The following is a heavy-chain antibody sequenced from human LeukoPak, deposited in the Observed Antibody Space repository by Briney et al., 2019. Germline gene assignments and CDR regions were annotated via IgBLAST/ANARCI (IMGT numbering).Heavy chain of an antibody. D-gene: IGHD2-2*01. Sequence: GGSLRPSCAASGFTFSSYAMGWVGQAPGRGLEWVSGITGSGDTTYYADSVKGRFTISRDNSKNTLYLQMNSLRAEDTAVYYCARAVPLGEFCTSTTCFGVFDIWGQGTMVTVSS. CDR3: ARAVPLGEFCTSTTCFGVFDI. V-gene: IGHV3-23*01. J-gene: IGHJ3*02. CDR1: GFTFSSYA. CDR2: ITGSGDTT.